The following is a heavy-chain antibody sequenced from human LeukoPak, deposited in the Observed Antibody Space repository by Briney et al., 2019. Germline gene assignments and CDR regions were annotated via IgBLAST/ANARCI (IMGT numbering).Heavy chain of an antibody. D-gene: IGHD6-6*01. J-gene: IGHJ6*03. CDR1: GGTFNRYG. CDR3: ATTGQLVPDYYYMDV. V-gene: IGHV1-69*05. Sequence: ASVKVSCKASGGTFNRYGFTWVRQAPGQDLEWMGGIIPFLGTPNYAQKFQGRVTITTDESTSTAYMEVSSLTSEDTAVYYCATTGQLVPDYYYMDVWGLGTTVTVSS. CDR2: IIPFLGTP.